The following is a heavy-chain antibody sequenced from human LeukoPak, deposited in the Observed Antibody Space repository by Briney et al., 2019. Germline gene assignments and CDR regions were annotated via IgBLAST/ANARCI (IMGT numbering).Heavy chain of an antibody. CDR3: ARDLKSIYYDNITAGAYST. J-gene: IGHJ3*01. Sequence: PGGSLTLSRAECGFTFHSYGLNWLRQAPGKGLEWVAVIWYDGSNKYYADSVKGRFTISRDNSKNTLYLQMNSLRAEDTAVYYCARDLKSIYYDNITAGAYSTWGQGTMVTVSS. D-gene: IGHD3-9*01. V-gene: IGHV3-33*01. CDR2: IWYDGSNK. CDR1: GFTFHSYG.